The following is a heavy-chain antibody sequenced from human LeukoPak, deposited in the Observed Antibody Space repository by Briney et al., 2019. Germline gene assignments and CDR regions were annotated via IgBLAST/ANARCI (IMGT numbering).Heavy chain of an antibody. J-gene: IGHJ4*02. V-gene: IGHV3-13*01. Sequence: GGSLRLSCAASGFTFSGYDMHWVRQATGKGLEWVSAIGTAGDTYYPGSVKGRFTISRENAKNSLYLQMNSLRAGDTAVYYCARGRGPGFYFDYWGQGTLVTVSS. CDR1: GFTFSGYD. CDR3: ARGRGPGFYFDY. CDR2: IGTAGDT.